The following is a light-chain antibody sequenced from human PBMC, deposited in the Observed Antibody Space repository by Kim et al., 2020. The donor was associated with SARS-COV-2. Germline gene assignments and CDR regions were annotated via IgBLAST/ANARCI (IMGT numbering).Light chain of an antibody. CDR3: MQALQPPRT. CDR1: QCRPRSNGYNY. Sequence: SVICCVSSQCRPRSNGYNYLDWYVQKPGQSPQLLIYVVSNLPSGVPDRFSGSGSGTDFTLRISRVEAEDVGVYYCMQALQPPRTFGGGTKVDIK. J-gene: IGKJ4*01. CDR2: VVS. V-gene: IGKV2-28*01.